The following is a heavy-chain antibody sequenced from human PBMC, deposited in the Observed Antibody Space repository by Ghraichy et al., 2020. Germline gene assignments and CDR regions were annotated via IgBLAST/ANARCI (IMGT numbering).Heavy chain of an antibody. D-gene: IGHD5-18*01. CDR2: ISGSGGST. CDR3: AKVLDTAMAGEDY. CDR1: GFTFSSYA. V-gene: IGHV3-23*01. Sequence: GESLNITCAASGFTFSSYAMSWVRQAPGKGLEWVSAISGSGGSTYYADSVKGRFTISRDNSKNTLYLQMNSLRAEDTAVYYCAKVLDTAMAGEDYWGQGTLVTVSS. J-gene: IGHJ4*02.